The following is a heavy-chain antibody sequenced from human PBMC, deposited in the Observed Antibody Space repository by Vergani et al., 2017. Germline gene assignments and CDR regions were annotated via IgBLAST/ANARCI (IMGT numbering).Heavy chain of an antibody. CDR3: AKDITPAASGTDY. CDR1: GFTFRSYG. CDR2: IRYDGSNK. Sequence: QVQLVESGGGVVQPGGSLRLSFAASGFTFRSYGLHWVRQAPGKGLEWVAFIRYDGSNKYYADSGKGRFTISRDNSKNTVYLQMNSLRAEDTAVYYCAKDITPAASGTDYWGQGTLVTVSS. V-gene: IGHV3-30*02. J-gene: IGHJ4*02. D-gene: IGHD1-14*01.